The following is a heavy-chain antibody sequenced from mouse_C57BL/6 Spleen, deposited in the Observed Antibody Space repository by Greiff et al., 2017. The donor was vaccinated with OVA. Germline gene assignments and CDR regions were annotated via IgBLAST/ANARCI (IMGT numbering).Heavy chain of an antibody. J-gene: IGHJ3*01. CDR2: IHPNSGST. Sequence: VQLQQPGAELVKPGASVKLSCKASGYTFTSYWMHWVKQRPGQGLEWIGIIHPNSGSTNYNEKFKSKATLTVDKSSSTAYMQLSSLTSEDSAVYYCAREDSNYGFAYWGQGTLVTVSA. CDR3: AREDSNYGFAY. V-gene: IGHV1-64*01. D-gene: IGHD2-5*01. CDR1: GYTFTSYW.